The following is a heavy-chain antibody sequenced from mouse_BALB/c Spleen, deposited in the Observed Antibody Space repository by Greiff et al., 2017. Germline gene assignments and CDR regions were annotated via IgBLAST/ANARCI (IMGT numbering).Heavy chain of an antibody. CDR1: GFTFTSYG. V-gene: IGHV5-6*01. CDR2: ISTGGGYT. CDR3: VRQGGYGRAGFAY. J-gene: IGHJ3*01. D-gene: IGHD2-14*01. Sequence: EVKLMESGGDLVKPGGSLKLSCAASGFTFTSYGMSWVRQTPDKRLEWVATISTGGGYTYYPDSVKGRFTISRDNAKNTLYLQMSSLRSEDTAMYYCVRQGGYGRAGFAYWGQGTLVTVSA.